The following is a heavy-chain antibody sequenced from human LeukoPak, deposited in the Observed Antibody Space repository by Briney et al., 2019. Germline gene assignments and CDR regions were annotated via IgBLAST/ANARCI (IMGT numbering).Heavy chain of an antibody. CDR1: GFTFSSSW. CDR3: AKVLPVSDDY. J-gene: IGHJ4*02. CDR2: ISSDGSDI. Sequence: PGGSLRLSCAVSGFTFSSSWMHWVRQAPGRGLVWVSRISSDGSDIFYADSVKGRFTISRDNSKNMLYLQMNSLRAEDTAVYYCAKVLPVSDDYWGQGTLVTVSS. V-gene: IGHV3-74*01. D-gene: IGHD2-8*01.